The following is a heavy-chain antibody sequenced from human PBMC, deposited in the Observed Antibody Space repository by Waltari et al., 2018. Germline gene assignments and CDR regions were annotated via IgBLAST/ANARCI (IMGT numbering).Heavy chain of an antibody. D-gene: IGHD3-22*01. Sequence: EVQLVESGGGLVQPGRSLRLSCAASGFTFDDYAMHWVRQAPGKGLEWVSGISWNSGSIGYADSVKGRFTISRDNAKNSLYLQMNSLRAEDTALYYCAKAPSPSYDSSGYYSDYWGQGTLVTVSS. CDR3: AKAPSPSYDSSGYYSDY. CDR1: GFTFDDYA. CDR2: ISWNSGSI. V-gene: IGHV3-9*01. J-gene: IGHJ4*02.